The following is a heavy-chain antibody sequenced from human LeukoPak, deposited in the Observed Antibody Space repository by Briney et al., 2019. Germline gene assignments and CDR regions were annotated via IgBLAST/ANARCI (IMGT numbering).Heavy chain of an antibody. V-gene: IGHV3-66*01. D-gene: IGHD1-1*01. CDR3: ARKTDHQTGGDY. CDR2: IYSGGST. J-gene: IGHJ4*02. Sequence: PGGSLRLSCAASGFSVSRNCMTWVRQAPGEGLEWVSLIYSGGSTSYADSVKGRFTISRDNSKNTLYLQMNSLRAEDTAVYYCARKTDHQTGGDYWGQGTLVTVSS. CDR1: GFSVSRNC.